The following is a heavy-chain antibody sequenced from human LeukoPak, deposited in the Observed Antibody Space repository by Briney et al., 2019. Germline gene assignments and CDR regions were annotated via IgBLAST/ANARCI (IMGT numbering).Heavy chain of an antibody. D-gene: IGHD6-13*01. CDR3: ARDLERSYSSSWYDNWFDP. J-gene: IGHJ5*02. V-gene: IGHV1-46*01. Sequence: ASVKVSCKASGYTFTSYYMHWVRQAPGQGLGWMGIINPSGGSTSYAQKFQGRVTMTRDTSTSTVYMELSSLRSEDTAVYYCARDLERSYSSSWYDNWFDPWGQGTLVTVSS. CDR1: GYTFTSYY. CDR2: INPSGGST.